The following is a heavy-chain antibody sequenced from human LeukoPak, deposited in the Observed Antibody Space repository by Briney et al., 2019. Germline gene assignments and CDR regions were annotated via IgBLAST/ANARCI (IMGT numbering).Heavy chain of an antibody. D-gene: IGHD6-19*01. V-gene: IGHV3-21*01. Sequence: GGSLRLSCAASGFTFSSYSMNWVRQAPGKGLEWVSSISSSSYIYYADSVKGRFTISRDNAKNSLYLRMNSLRAEDTAVYYCAREAVAGEIDYWGQGTLVTVSS. CDR2: ISSSSYI. J-gene: IGHJ4*02. CDR1: GFTFSSYS. CDR3: AREAVAGEIDY.